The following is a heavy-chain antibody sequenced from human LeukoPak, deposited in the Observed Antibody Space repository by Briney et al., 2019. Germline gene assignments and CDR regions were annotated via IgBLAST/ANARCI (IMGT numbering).Heavy chain of an antibody. J-gene: IGHJ4*02. D-gene: IGHD6-19*01. CDR2: ISYDGSNK. CDR1: EFTFSSYD. CDR3: AVVAVASPFDY. V-gene: IGHV3-30*03. Sequence: GGSLRLSCAASEFTFSSYDMHWVRQAPGKGLEWVAVISYDGSNKYYADSVKGRFTISRDNSKNTLYLQVNSLRAEDTAVYYCAVVAVASPFDYWGLGILVTVSS.